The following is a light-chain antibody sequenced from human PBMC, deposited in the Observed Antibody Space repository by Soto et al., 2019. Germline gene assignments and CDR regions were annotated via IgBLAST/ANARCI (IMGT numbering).Light chain of an antibody. CDR2: DVS. V-gene: IGLV2-14*03. CDR1: SSDVGGYNY. J-gene: IGLJ2*01. CDR3: SSYTSSTRVV. Sequence: QSALTQPASVSGSPGQSITISCTGTSSDVGGYNYVSWYQHHPGKAPKLMIYDVSNRPSGLSNRFSGSKSGNTASLTISGLQAEDEADYYCSSYTSSTRVVFGGGTQLTVL.